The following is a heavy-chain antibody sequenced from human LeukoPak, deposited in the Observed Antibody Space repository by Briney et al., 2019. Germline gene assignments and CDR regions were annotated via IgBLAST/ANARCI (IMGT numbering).Heavy chain of an antibody. V-gene: IGHV1-24*01. CDR1: GYTLTELS. D-gene: IGHD3-22*01. J-gene: IGHJ4*02. CDR3: ATGPYDSSGYYLDY. CDR2: FDPEDGET. Sequence: RVASVTVSCKVSGYTLTELSMHWVRQAPGKGLEWMGGFDPEDGETIYAQKFQGRVTMTEDTSTDTAYMELSSLRSEDTAVYYCATGPYDSSGYYLDYWGQGTLVTVSS.